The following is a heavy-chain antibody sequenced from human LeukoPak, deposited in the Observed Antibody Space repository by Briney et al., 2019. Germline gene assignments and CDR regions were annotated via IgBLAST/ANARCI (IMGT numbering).Heavy chain of an antibody. CDR1: GGSISSYY. CDR3: ASGGYCGTTTCYPNWFDP. J-gene: IGHJ5*02. CDR2: IHTSGST. V-gene: IGHV4-4*07. D-gene: IGHD2-2*01. Sequence: SETLSLTCTVSGGSISSYYWSWIRQPAGKGLEWIGRIHTSGSTNYNPSLKSRVTMSGDTSKNLFSLRLTSVTAADTAIYYCASGGYCGTTTCYPNWFDPWGLGTQVTVSS.